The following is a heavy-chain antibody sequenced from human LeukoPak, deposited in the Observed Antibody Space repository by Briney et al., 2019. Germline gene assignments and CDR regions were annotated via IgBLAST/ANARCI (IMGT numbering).Heavy chain of an antibody. V-gene: IGHV3-15*01. CDR3: PRDGEFIDD. Sequence: GGTLRLPCAASGFTFSNAWMSWVRQAPGQGLEWGGRIKSNTVGGTTDYAAPVKGRFTISRDDSKNTLYLQRNSLKTEDTAVYYCPRDGEFIDDWGQGTLVTVSS. D-gene: IGHD3-10*01. CDR1: GFTFSNAW. CDR2: IKSNTVGGTT. J-gene: IGHJ4*02.